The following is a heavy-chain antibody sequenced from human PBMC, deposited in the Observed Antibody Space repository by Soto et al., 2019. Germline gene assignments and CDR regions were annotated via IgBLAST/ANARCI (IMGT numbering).Heavy chain of an antibody. CDR1: GYTFTRYD. D-gene: IGHD1-1*01. V-gene: IGHV1-8*01. Sequence: ASVKVSCKASGYTFTRYDINWVRQATGQGLEWMGWMNPNSGNTGYAQKFQGRVTMTRNTSISTAYMELSSLRSEDTAVYYCARVEGTTGIGDVWGKGTTVTVSS. J-gene: IGHJ6*04. CDR2: MNPNSGNT. CDR3: ARVEGTTGIGDV.